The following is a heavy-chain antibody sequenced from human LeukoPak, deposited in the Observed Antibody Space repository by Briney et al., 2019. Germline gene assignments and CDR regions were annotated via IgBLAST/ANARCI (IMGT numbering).Heavy chain of an antibody. D-gene: IGHD1-26*01. CDR1: GYTFTSHG. J-gene: IGHJ6*02. V-gene: IGHV1-18*01. CDR3: ARVDSGDWYSGMDV. Sequence: ASVKVSCKASGYTFTSHGISWVRQAPGQGLEWMGWISAYNGNTNYAQKLQGRVTMTTDTSTSTAYMELRSLRSDDTAVYYCARVDSGDWYSGMDVWGQGTTVTVSS. CDR2: ISAYNGNT.